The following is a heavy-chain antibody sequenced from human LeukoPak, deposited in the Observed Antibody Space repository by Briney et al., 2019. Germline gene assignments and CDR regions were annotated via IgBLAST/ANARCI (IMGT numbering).Heavy chain of an antibody. CDR3: ARASASQAFDI. V-gene: IGHV4-31*03. CDR2: IYYSGST. J-gene: IGHJ3*02. CDR1: GGSISSGGYY. Sequence: MPSETLSLTCTVSGGSISSGGYYWSWIRQHPGKGLEWIGYIYYSGSTYYNLSLKSRVTISVDTSKNQFSLKLSSVTAADTAVYYCARASASQAFDIWGQGTMVTVSS.